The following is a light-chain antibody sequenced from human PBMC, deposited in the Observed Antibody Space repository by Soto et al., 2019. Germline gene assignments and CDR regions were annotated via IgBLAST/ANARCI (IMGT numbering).Light chain of an antibody. CDR3: QQYGSSYPWT. CDR2: DAS. CDR1: HTVRNNY. Sequence: KMSPGTLSLKTGERATLSCRASHTVRNNYLAWYQQKPGQAPRLLIYDASSRATDIPDRFSGGGSGTDFTLTISRLEPEDFAVYYCQQYGSSYPWTFGQRTNVDI. J-gene: IGKJ1*01. V-gene: IGKV3-20*01.